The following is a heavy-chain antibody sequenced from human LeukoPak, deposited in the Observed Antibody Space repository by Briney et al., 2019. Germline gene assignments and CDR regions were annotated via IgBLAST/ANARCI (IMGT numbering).Heavy chain of an antibody. Sequence: SVKVSCTASGGTFISYAISWVRQAPGQGLEWMGRIIPILGIANYAQKFQGRVTITADKSTSTAYMELSSLRSEDTAVYYCAISAAHYYYDSSGYPPNWFDPWGQGTLVTVSS. CDR3: AISAAHYYYDSSGYPPNWFDP. D-gene: IGHD3-22*01. V-gene: IGHV1-69*04. J-gene: IGHJ5*02. CDR2: IIPILGIA. CDR1: GGTFISYA.